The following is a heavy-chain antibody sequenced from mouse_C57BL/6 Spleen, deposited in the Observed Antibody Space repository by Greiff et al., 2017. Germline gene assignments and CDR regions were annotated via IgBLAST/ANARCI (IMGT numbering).Heavy chain of an antibody. CDR1: GFTFSDYY. J-gene: IGHJ2*01. CDR2: INYDGSST. CDR3: ARGITGYYFDY. V-gene: IGHV5-16*01. D-gene: IGHD4-1*01. Sequence: EVMLVESEGGLVQPGSSMKLSCTASGFTFSDYYMAWVRQVPEKGLEWVANINYDGSSTYYLDSLKSRFIISRDNAKNILYLQMSSLKSEDTATYYCARGITGYYFDYWGQGTTLTVSS.